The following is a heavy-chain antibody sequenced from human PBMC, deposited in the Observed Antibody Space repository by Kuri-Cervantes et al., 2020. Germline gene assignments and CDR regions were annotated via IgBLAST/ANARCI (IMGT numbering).Heavy chain of an antibody. Sequence: GSLRLSCTVSGGSISSSSYYWGWIRQPPGKGLEWIGSIYYSGSTYYNPSLKSRVTISVDTSKNQFSLKLSSVTAADTAVYYRARGATMVRGVLMGAFDIWGQGTMVTVSS. CDR2: IYYSGST. V-gene: IGHV4-39*07. J-gene: IGHJ3*02. D-gene: IGHD3-10*01. CDR1: GGSISSSSYY. CDR3: ARGATMVRGVLMGAFDI.